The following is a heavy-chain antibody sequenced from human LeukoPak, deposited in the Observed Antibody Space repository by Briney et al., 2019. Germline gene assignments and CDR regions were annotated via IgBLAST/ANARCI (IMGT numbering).Heavy chain of an antibody. J-gene: IGHJ4*02. CDR1: GFTFSSYA. D-gene: IGHD3-9*01. CDR3: ASGASADYDILTGYFNGYFDY. CDR2: ISYDGSNK. V-gene: IGHV3-30*14. Sequence: GGSLRLSCAASGFTFSSYAMHWVRQAPGKGLEWVAVISYDGSNKYYADSVKGRFTISRDNSKNTLYLQMNSLRVDDTAVYFYASGASADYDILTGYFNGYFDYWGQGTLVTVSS.